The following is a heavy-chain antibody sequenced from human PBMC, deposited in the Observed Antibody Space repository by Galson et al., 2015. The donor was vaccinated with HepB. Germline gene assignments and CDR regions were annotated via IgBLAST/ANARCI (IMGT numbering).Heavy chain of an antibody. D-gene: IGHD2-2*01. CDR1: GFTFGDYA. CDR2: IRSKAYGGTT. V-gene: IGHV3-49*04. Sequence: SLRLSCAASGFTFGDYAMSWVRQTPGKGLEWVGFIRSKAYGGTTEYAASVKGRFGISRDDSKSIAYLQMNRLKTEDTAVYYCTRDSSNLYSPMADAYWGQGTLVTVSS. CDR3: TRDSSNLYSPMADAY. J-gene: IGHJ4*02.